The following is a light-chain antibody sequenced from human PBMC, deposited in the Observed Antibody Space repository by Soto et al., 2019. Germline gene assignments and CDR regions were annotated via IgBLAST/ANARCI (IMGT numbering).Light chain of an antibody. CDR3: SSYAGSVL. V-gene: IGLV2-8*01. Sequence: QSALTQPPSASGSPGQSVTISCTIPSSDVGGYKYVSWYQQHPGKAPKLVIYEVTKRPSGVHDRFSGSKSGNTASLTVSWLQAEDEADYYCSSYAGSVLFGTGTKLTVL. CDR1: SSDVGGYKY. CDR2: EVT. J-gene: IGLJ1*01.